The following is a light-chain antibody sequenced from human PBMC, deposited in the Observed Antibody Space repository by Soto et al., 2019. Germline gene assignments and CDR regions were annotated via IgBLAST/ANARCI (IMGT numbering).Light chain of an antibody. CDR2: TAS. CDR1: QDISSY. Sequence: DIQLTQSPSFLSASVGDRVTITCRASQDISSYLAWYQQKPGKAPNLLIYTASPLQSGVPSRFSDSGSGTEFTLTVSSLRPEDVATYYCQQLNGYPLTFGGGTKVEIK. CDR3: QQLNGYPLT. V-gene: IGKV1-9*01. J-gene: IGKJ4*01.